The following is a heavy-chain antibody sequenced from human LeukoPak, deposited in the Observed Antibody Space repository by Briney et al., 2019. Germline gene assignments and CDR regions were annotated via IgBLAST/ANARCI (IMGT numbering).Heavy chain of an antibody. CDR2: INPSGST. CDR3: ARGFRWVQLYSTYTWFDP. J-gene: IGHJ5*02. Sequence: SETLSLTCAVYGGSFSGYYWSWIRQPPGKGLEWIGEINPSGSTNYNPSLKSRVTISVDASKNQFSLKLSSVTAADTAVYYCARGFRWVQLYSTYTWFDPWGQGTLITVSS. CDR1: GGSFSGYY. D-gene: IGHD6-13*01. V-gene: IGHV4-34*01.